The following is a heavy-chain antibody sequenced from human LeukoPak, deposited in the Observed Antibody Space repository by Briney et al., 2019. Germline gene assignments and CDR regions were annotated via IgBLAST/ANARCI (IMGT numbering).Heavy chain of an antibody. CDR3: ARDRLYYGMDV. J-gene: IGHJ6*02. Sequence: GGSLRLSCAASGFTFSSYEMNWVRQAPGKGLEWVSYISSSGSTIYYADSVKGRFTISRDNAKNSLYLQMNSLRAEDTAVYYCARDRLYYGMDVWGQGTTVTVSS. V-gene: IGHV3-48*03. CDR2: ISSSGSTI. CDR1: GFTFSSYE.